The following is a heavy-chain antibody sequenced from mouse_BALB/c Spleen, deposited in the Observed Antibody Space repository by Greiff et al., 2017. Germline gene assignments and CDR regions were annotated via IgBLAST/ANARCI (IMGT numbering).Heavy chain of an antibody. CDR1: GFSLTSYG. CDR2: IWAGGST. V-gene: IGHV2-9*02. CDR3: ARDGYPFFAY. Sequence: VKLMESGPGLVAPSQSLSITCTVSGFSLTSYGVHWVRQPPGKGLEWLGVIWAGGSTNYNSALMSRLSISKDNSKSQVFLKMNSLQTDDTAMYYCARDGYPFFAYWGQGTLVTVSA. D-gene: IGHD2-2*01. J-gene: IGHJ3*01.